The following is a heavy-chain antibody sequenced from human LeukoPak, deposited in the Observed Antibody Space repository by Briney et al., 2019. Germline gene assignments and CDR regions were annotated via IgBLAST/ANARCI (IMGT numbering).Heavy chain of an antibody. V-gene: IGHV3-9*01. CDR1: GFTFDDYA. J-gene: IGHJ3*02. CDR2: INWNSGSI. D-gene: IGHD2-2*01. Sequence: PGRSLRLSCAASGFTFDDYAMHWVRQAPGKGLEWVSGINWNSGSIGYADSVKGRFTISRDNAKNSLYLQMNSLGAEDTAVYYCARGIRRSGYQVAFDIWGQGTMVTVSS. CDR3: ARGIRRSGYQVAFDI.